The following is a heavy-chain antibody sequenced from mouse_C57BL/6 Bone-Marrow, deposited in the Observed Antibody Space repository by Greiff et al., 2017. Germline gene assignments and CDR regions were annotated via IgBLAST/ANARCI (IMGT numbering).Heavy chain of an antibody. V-gene: IGHV1-50*01. CDR1: GYTFTSYW. D-gene: IGHD1-1*01. Sequence: QVHVKQSGAELVKPGASVKLSCKASGYTFTSYWMQWVKQRPGQGLEWIGEIDPSDSYTNYNQKFKGKATLTVDTSSSTAYMQLSSLTSEDSAVYYCASITTVVATGYYAMDYWGQGTSVTVSS. CDR3: ASITTVVATGYYAMDY. J-gene: IGHJ4*01. CDR2: IDPSDSYT.